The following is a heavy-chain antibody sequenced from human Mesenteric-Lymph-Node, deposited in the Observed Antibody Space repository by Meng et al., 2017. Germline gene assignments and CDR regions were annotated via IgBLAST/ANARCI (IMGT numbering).Heavy chain of an antibody. CDR1: GFTFSSYG. CDR3: ARGEMVRGLDY. CDR2: IWYDGSNK. D-gene: IGHD3-10*01. J-gene: IGHJ4*02. V-gene: IGHV3-33*01. Sequence: QVQLVDSGGGVVQSARSLRLSCAASGFTFSSYGMHWVRQATGKGLEWVAVIWYDGSNKYYADSVKGRLTIYRDNSKNTLYLQMNSLRAEDTDVYYCARGEMVRGLDYWGQGTLVTVSS.